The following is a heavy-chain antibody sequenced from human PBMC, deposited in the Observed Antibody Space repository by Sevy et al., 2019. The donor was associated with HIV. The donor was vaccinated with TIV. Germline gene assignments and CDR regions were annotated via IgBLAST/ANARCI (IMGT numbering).Heavy chain of an antibody. CDR2: IKSKTDGGTT. CDR1: GFTFSNAW. J-gene: IGHJ5*02. D-gene: IGHD3-10*01. CDR3: TTGSWATLLWFGERDAVDP. Sequence: GGSLRLSCAASGFTFSNAWMSWVRQAPGKGLEWVGRIKSKTDGGTTDYAAPVKGRFTISRDDSKNTLYLQMNSLKTEDTAVYYCTTGSWATLLWFGERDAVDPWGQGTLVTVSS. V-gene: IGHV3-15*01.